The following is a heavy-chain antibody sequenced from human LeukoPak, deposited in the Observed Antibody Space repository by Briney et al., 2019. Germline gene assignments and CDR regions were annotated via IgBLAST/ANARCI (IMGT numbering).Heavy chain of an antibody. Sequence: SETLSLTCSVSGGSISSFYWSWIRQPPGKGLEWIGYIYYSGSTNYNPSLKSRVTISVDTSKNQFSLRLNSVTAADTAVYYCARLSSGSSSWYDIDYWGQGTLVTVSS. CDR2: IYYSGST. V-gene: IGHV4-59*08. J-gene: IGHJ4*02. CDR1: GGSISSFY. D-gene: IGHD6-13*01. CDR3: ARLSSGSSSWYDIDY.